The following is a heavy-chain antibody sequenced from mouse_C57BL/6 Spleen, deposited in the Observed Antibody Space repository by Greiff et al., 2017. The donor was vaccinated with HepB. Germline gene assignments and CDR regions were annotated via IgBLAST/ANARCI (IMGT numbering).Heavy chain of an antibody. CDR1: GYTFTSYW. V-gene: IGHV1-69*01. Sequence: QVQLQQPGAELVMPGASVKLSCKASGYTFTSYWMHWVKQRPGQGLEWIGEIDPSDSYTNYNQKFKGKSTLTVDKSSSTAYMQLSSLTSEDSAVYYCARWITTVVGEHFDDWGQGTTLTVSS. D-gene: IGHD1-1*01. J-gene: IGHJ2*01. CDR2: IDPSDSYT. CDR3: ARWITTVVGEHFDD.